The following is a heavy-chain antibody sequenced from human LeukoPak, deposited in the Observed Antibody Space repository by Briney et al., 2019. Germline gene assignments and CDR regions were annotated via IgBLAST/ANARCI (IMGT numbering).Heavy chain of an antibody. CDR1: GGSISSYY. D-gene: IGHD1-26*01. CDR2: IYYSGST. J-gene: IGHJ6*02. CDR3: ARRAPIVGATGLYYYYYGMDV. V-gene: IGHV4-59*08. Sequence: PSETLSLTCTVSGGSISSYYWSWIRQPPGKGLEWIGYIYYSGSTNYNPSLKSRVTISVDTSKNQFSLKLSSVTAADTAVYYCARRAPIVGATGLYYYYYGMDVWGQGTTVTVSS.